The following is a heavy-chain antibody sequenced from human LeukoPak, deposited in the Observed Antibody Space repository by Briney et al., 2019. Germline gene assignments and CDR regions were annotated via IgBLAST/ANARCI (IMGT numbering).Heavy chain of an antibody. V-gene: IGHV1-18*01. D-gene: IGHD3-22*01. CDR2: ISAYNGNT. CDR3: AREPKPTYDSSGYTI. CDR1: GYTFTSYG. Sequence: ASVKVSCKASGYTFTSYGISLVRQAPGQGLEWMGWISAYNGNTNYAQQLQGRVTMTTDTSTSTAYMELRSLRSDDTAVYYCAREPKPTYDSSGYTIWGQGTMVTVSS. J-gene: IGHJ3*02.